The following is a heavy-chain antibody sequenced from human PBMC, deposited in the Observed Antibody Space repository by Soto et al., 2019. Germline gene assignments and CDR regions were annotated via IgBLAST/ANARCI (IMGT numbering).Heavy chain of an antibody. J-gene: IGHJ4*02. CDR3: ARGLLAAGPFDS. V-gene: IGHV3-30*03. Sequence: PGGSLRLSCAASRFTFNTYGMHWVRQAPGKGLEWVAVISYDAKSKLYVDSVRGRFTISRDNSKNTLFLQMDSLRPEDTALYYCARGLLAAGPFDSWGQGTLVTVSS. D-gene: IGHD2-8*02. CDR2: ISYDAKSK. CDR1: RFTFNTYG.